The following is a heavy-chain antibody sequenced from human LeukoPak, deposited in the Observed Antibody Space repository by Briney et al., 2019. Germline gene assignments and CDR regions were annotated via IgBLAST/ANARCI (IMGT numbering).Heavy chain of an antibody. CDR3: AKDPRPNYYDSSGYLVY. J-gene: IGHJ4*02. Sequence: PGGSLRLSCAASGFTFSSYAMNWVRQAPGKGLEWVSAISSSGGSTYYADSVKGRFTISRDNSNSALYLQMNSLKTESTTVDYSAKDPRPNYYDSSGYLVYWGQGTLVTVSS. D-gene: IGHD3-22*01. CDR2: ISSSGGST. V-gene: IGHV3-23*01. CDR1: GFTFSSYA.